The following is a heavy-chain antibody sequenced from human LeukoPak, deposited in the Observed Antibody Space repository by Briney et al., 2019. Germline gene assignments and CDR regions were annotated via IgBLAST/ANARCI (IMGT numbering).Heavy chain of an antibody. CDR2: INYSGST. J-gene: IGHJ5*02. CDR3: SIDLSHDYGSGPDNWVDP. Sequence: SETLSLTCTVSGGSISSYYWSWIRQPPGKGLEWIGYINYSGSTNYNPSLKSRVTISVDTSKNQFSLKLSSVTAADTAVYYCSIDLSHDYGSGPDNWVDPRGPGNPGHRLL. D-gene: IGHD3-10*01. CDR1: GGSISSYY. V-gene: IGHV4-59*12.